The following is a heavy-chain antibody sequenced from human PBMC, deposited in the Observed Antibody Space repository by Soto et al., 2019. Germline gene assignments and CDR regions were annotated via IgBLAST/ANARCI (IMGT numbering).Heavy chain of an antibody. V-gene: IGHV4-30-4*01. CDR1: GGSISSGDYY. CDR3: ASVTFYYGSGSYSYFDY. CDR2: IHPSGST. D-gene: IGHD3-10*01. Sequence: SETLSLTCNVSGGSISSGDYYWNWIRQSPGKGLEWIAYIHPSGSTNYNPSLKSRVAISVDTSKNQFSLKLTSVTAADTAVYYCASVTFYYGSGSYSYFDYWGQGAQVTVSS. J-gene: IGHJ4*02.